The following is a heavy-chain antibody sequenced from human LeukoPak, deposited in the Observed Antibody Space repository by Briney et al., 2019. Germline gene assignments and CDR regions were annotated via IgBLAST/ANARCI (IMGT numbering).Heavy chain of an antibody. J-gene: IGHJ5*02. CDR3: AREGFDP. Sequence: GGSLRLSCVASGFTLKNYGMHWVRQAPGKGLEWVSHIRYDETATYYADSVKGRFTISRDISQNTVYLQMNSLRAEDTAVYYCAREGFDPWGQGTLVTVSS. CDR2: IRYDETAT. V-gene: IGHV3-30*02. CDR1: GFTLKNYG.